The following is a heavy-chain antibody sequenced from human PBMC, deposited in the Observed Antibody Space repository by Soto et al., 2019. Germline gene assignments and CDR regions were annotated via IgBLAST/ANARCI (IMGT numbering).Heavy chain of an antibody. CDR2: ISSSSSTI. CDR3: ARENYGDYLNWFDP. Sequence: EVQLVESGGGLVQPGGSLRLSCAASGFTFSSYSMNWVRQAPGKGLEWVSYISSSSSTIYYAASVKGRFTISRDYAKNSLYLQMNSLRDEDTSVYYCARENYGDYLNWFDPWGQGTLVTVSS. V-gene: IGHV3-48*02. CDR1: GFTFSSYS. J-gene: IGHJ5*02. D-gene: IGHD4-17*01.